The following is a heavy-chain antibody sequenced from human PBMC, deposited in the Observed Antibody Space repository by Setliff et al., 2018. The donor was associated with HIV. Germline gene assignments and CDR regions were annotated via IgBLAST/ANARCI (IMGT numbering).Heavy chain of an antibody. CDR2: IFSSGIT. V-gene: IGHV4-31*11. D-gene: IGHD2-15*01. CDR1: GGSFSGYY. CDR3: TRDTGGGGFPMDV. J-gene: IGHJ6*03. Sequence: PSETLSLTCAVYGGSFSGYYWSWIRQHPVKGLEWIGYIFSSGITYYSPSLHSRVTISLDTSKNQFSLNLTSITAADTAVYYCTRDTGGGGFPMDVWGKGTTVTVSS.